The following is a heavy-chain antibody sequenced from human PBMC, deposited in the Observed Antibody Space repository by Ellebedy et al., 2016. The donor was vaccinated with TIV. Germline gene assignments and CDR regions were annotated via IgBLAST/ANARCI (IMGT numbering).Heavy chain of an antibody. CDR3: AKDIEAVAGSGRGYFYYGLDV. CDR2: ISGNGDRT. Sequence: PGGYLRLSCAASGFAFENYAMHWVRQAPGKGLEWVSIISGNGDRTYYAESVKGRFTISRDNSKTSLYLQMNRVKSEDTALYFCAKDIEAVAGSGRGYFYYGLDVWGQGTTVTVSS. J-gene: IGHJ6*02. V-gene: IGHV3-43*02. CDR1: GFAFENYA. D-gene: IGHD6-19*01.